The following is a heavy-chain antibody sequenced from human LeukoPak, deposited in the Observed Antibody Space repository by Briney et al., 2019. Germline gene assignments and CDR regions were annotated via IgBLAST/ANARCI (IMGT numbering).Heavy chain of an antibody. D-gene: IGHD2-15*01. CDR1: GYTFTSYD. V-gene: IGHV1-18*01. Sequence: ATVKVSCKASGYTFTSYDFTWVRQAPGQGPEWMGWISAYHGHTKYAQKLQGRVTMTTDTSTSTAYMELRSLRSDDTAVYYCARVRSTLLDNWGQGTLVTVSS. CDR3: ARVRSTLLDN. CDR2: ISAYHGHT. J-gene: IGHJ4*02.